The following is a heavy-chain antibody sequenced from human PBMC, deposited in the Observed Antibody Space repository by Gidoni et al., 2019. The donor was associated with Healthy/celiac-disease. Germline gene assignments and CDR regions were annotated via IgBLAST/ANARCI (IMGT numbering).Heavy chain of an antibody. J-gene: IGHJ6*02. CDR2: INHSGST. Sequence: QVQLQQWGAGLLKPSETLSLTCAAYGGSFSGYYWSWLRQPPGKGLEWIGEINHSGSTNYNPYLKSRVTISVDTSKNQFSLKLSSGTAADTAVYYCARDGVWGSYRYTDYGMDVWGQGTTVTVSS. CDR3: ARDGVWGSYRYTDYGMDV. CDR1: GGSFSGYY. D-gene: IGHD3-16*02. V-gene: IGHV4-34*01.